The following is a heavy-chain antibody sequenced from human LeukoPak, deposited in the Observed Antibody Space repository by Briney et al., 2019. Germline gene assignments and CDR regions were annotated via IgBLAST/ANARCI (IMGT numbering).Heavy chain of an antibody. CDR3: ASTYCSGGSCYYLVY. CDR2: IYTSGST. D-gene: IGHD2-15*01. CDR1: GGSISSGSYY. V-gene: IGHV4-61*02. Sequence: SQTLSLTCTVSGGSISSGSYYWSWIRQPAGKGLEWIGRIYTSGSTNYNPSLKSRVTISVDTSKNQFSLKLSSVTAADTAVHYCASTYCSGGSCYYLVYWGQGTLVTVSS. J-gene: IGHJ4*02.